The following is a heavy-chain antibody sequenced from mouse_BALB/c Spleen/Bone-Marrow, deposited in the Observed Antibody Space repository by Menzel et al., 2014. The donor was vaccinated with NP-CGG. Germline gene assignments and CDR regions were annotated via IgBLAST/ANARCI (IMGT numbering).Heavy chain of an antibody. CDR3: ARGGGHPFAY. CDR2: IWSAGST. V-gene: IGHV2-6-7*02. J-gene: IGHJ3*01. CDR1: GFSLTGYG. Sequence: VKLQESGPGLVAPSQSLSITCTASGFSLTGYGVNWVRQPPGKGLEWLGLIWSAGSTDDDSAVQSRLSISKDNSKSQVFLKMNSLQTDDTARYYCARGGGHPFAYWGQGTLVTVSA.